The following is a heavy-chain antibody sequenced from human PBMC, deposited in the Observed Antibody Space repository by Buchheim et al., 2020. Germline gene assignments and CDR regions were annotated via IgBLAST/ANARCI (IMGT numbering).Heavy chain of an antibody. V-gene: IGHV3-33*01. J-gene: IGHJ6*02. CDR1: GFTFSSYG. CDR2: IWYDGSNK. CDR3: ARDGGSSFGYYYGMDV. D-gene: IGHD6-6*01. Sequence: QVQLVESGGGVVQPGRSLRLSCAASGFTFSSYGMHWVRQAPGKGLEWVAVIWYDGSNKYYADSVKGRFTISRDNSKTTLYLQVNSLRAEDTAVYYCARDGGSSFGYYYGMDVWGQGTT.